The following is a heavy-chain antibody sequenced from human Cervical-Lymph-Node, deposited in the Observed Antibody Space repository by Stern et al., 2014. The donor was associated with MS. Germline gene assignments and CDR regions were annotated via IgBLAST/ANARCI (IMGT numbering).Heavy chain of an antibody. J-gene: IGHJ4*02. Sequence: VQLEESGAEVKKPGASVKVSCKASGYTFTNYGISWVRQAPGQGLEWMGWISAYNGNTNYAQKFQDRVTMTTDTSTSTAYMELTSLRSDDTAVYYCARDDGSGSYRFDYWGQGTLVTVSS. CDR3: ARDDGSGSYRFDY. V-gene: IGHV1-18*01. CDR1: GYTFTNYG. CDR2: ISAYNGNT. D-gene: IGHD3-10*01.